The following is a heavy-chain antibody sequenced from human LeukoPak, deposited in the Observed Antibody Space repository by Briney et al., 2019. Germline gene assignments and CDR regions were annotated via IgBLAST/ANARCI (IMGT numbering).Heavy chain of an antibody. Sequence: SETLSLTCTVSGGSISSSSYYWGWIRQPPGKGLEWIGSIYYSGSTYYNPSLKSRVTISVDTSKNQFSLKLSSVTAADTAVYYCARHPNRGVAFDIWAQGTMVTVSS. CDR1: GGSISSSSYY. CDR3: ARHPNRGVAFDI. V-gene: IGHV4-39*01. J-gene: IGHJ3*02. CDR2: IYYSGST. D-gene: IGHD3-10*01.